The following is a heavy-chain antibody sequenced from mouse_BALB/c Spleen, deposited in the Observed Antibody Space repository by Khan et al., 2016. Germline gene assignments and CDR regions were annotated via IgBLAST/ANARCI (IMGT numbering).Heavy chain of an antibody. CDR2: IWWNDNK. J-gene: IGHJ3*01. CDR1: GFSLNTYGMG. Sequence: QVTLKESGPGILQPSQTLSLTCSFSGFSLNTYGMGVGWIRQPSGKGLEWLAHIWWNDNKSYNTALKSRLTISKDTSNNQVFLRIASVDTADTASYCCARIARCDGAYWGQGTLVTVSA. V-gene: IGHV8-11*01. D-gene: IGHD2-13*01. CDR3: ARIARCDGAY.